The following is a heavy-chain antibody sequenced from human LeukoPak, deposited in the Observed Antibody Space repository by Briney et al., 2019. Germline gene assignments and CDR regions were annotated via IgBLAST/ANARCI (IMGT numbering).Heavy chain of an antibody. Sequence: NPGGSLRLSCAASRFTFRDHFMSWIRQPPGKGLEYVSYISSSGSDTYYSDSVKGRFTVSRDNAKNSLFLQMNSLRAEDTAVYYCATAPTEGGDGSSPGYWGQGTLVNVSS. J-gene: IGHJ4*02. CDR2: ISSSGSDT. D-gene: IGHD6-6*01. CDR3: ATAPTEGGDGSSPGY. CDR1: RFTFRDHF. V-gene: IGHV3-11*04.